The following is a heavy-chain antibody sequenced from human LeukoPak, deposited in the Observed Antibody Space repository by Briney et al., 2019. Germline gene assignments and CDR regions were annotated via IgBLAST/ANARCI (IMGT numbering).Heavy chain of an antibody. CDR1: GFTFSSYS. Sequence: GGSLRLSCAASGFTFSSYSMNWVSQAPGKGLEWVSSISSSSSYIYYADSVKGRFTISRDNAKNSLYLQMNSLRAEDTAVYYCASKYDFWSFDYWGQGTLVTVSS. CDR3: ASKYDFWSFDY. J-gene: IGHJ4*02. D-gene: IGHD3-3*01. V-gene: IGHV3-21*01. CDR2: ISSSSSYI.